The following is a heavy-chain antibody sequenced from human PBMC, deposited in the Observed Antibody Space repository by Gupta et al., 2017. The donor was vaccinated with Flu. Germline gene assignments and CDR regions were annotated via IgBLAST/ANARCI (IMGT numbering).Heavy chain of an antibody. Sequence: QVQLVESGGGVVQPGRSLRLSCAASGFTFSSYGMHWVRQAPGKGLEWVAVIGYDGSNKYYADSVKGRFTISRDNSKNKLYLKMNSLRAEETAVYYGARDGGYGDYSDTKVYGMDVGGQGTTVTVSS. CDR3: ARDGGYGDYSDTKVYGMDV. CDR1: GFTFSSYG. D-gene: IGHD4-17*01. V-gene: IGHV3-33*01. CDR2: IGYDGSNK. J-gene: IGHJ6*02.